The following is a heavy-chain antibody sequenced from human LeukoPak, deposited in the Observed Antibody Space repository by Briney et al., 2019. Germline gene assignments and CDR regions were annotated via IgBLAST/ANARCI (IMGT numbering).Heavy chain of an antibody. V-gene: IGHV4-59*13. J-gene: IGHJ5*02. Sequence: PSETLSLTCTVSGASISSYYWSWLRQPPGEGREGIGYIYYSGSTNYNPSLKSRVTRSVDTSKNQFSLKRSSVTAADTAVYYCAGDYGGGGWFDPWGQGTLVTVSS. CDR2: IYYSGST. CDR1: GASISSYY. D-gene: IGHD4-17*01. CDR3: AGDYGGGGWFDP.